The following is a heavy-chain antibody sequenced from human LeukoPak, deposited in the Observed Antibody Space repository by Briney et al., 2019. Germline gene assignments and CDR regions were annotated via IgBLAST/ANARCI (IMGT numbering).Heavy chain of an antibody. CDR3: ARAGFRPNYYDSSGYYLGDAFDI. Sequence: SETLSLTCTVSGGSISSGGYYWSWIRQHPGTGLEWIGYIYYSGSTYYNPSLKSRVTISVDTSKNQFSLKLSSVTAADTAVYYCARAGFRPNYYDSSGYYLGDAFDIWGQGTMVTVSS. V-gene: IGHV4-31*03. D-gene: IGHD3-22*01. CDR1: GGSISSGGYY. J-gene: IGHJ3*02. CDR2: IYYSGST.